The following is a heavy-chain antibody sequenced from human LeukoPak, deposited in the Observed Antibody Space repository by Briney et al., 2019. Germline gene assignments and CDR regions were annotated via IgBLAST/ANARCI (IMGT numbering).Heavy chain of an antibody. J-gene: IGHJ4*02. Sequence: GGSLRLSCVASGFTFSTYAMSWVRQAPGKGLEWVSGISGSGGSTYYADSVKGRFTISRDNAKNTLYLQMNSLRAEDTAVYYCARDGSNGNEFDYWGQGTLVTVSS. CDR2: ISGSGGST. CDR3: ARDGSNGNEFDY. V-gene: IGHV3-23*01. CDR1: GFTFSTYA. D-gene: IGHD1-20*01.